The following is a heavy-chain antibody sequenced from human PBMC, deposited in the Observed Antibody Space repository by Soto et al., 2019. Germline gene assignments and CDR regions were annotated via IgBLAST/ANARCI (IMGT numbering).Heavy chain of an antibody. CDR2: IHSDGATT. CDR3: ARGGIGSFDY. D-gene: IGHD3-16*01. Sequence: EVHLVESGGGLVQPGGSLRLSCAASGFTFTDYWMHWVRQSPGKGLVWVSHIHSDGATTTYADSVKDRFTISRDNARNTVSLQMNGLRVDDTAVYYCARGGIGSFDYWGQGALVSVSS. J-gene: IGHJ4*02. V-gene: IGHV3-74*03. CDR1: GFTFTDYW.